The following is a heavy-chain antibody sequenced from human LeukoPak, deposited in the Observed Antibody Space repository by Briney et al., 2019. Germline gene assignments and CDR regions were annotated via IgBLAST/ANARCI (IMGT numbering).Heavy chain of an antibody. J-gene: IGHJ4*02. V-gene: IGHV1-8*01. CDR3: ARVRYNSGYIFDY. CDR1: GYTFISYD. CDR2: MNPNSGNT. D-gene: IGHD5-18*01. Sequence: ASVKVSCKASGYTFISYDINWVRQATGQGLEWMGWMNPNSGNTGYAQKFQGRVTMTRNTSISTAYMELSSLRAEDTAVYYCARVRYNSGYIFDYWGQGTLVTVSS.